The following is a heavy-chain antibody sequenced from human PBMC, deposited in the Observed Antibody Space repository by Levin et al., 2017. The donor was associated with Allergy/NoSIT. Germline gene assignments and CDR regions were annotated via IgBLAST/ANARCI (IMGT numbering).Heavy chain of an antibody. Sequence: GESLKISCAASGFTFSSYSMNWVRQAPGKGLEWVSSISSSSSYIYYADSVKGRFTISRDNAKNSLYLQMNSLRAEDTAVYYCAREGILDSSSSGWFDPWGQGTLVTVSS. D-gene: IGHD6-6*01. CDR3: AREGILDSSSSGWFDP. J-gene: IGHJ5*02. V-gene: IGHV3-21*01. CDR2: ISSSSSYI. CDR1: GFTFSSYS.